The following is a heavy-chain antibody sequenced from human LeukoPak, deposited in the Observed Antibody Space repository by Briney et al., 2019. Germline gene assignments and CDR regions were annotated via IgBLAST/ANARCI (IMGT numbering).Heavy chain of an antibody. CDR3: ARDRWRIAVAADGGDAFDI. Sequence: SETLSLTCTVSGGSISSYYWSWIRQPAGKGLEWIGRIYTSGSTNYNPSLKSRVTISVDKSKNQFSLKLSSVAAADTAVYYCARDRWRIAVAADGGDAFDIWGQGTMVTVSS. J-gene: IGHJ3*02. CDR2: IYTSGST. CDR1: GGSISSYY. D-gene: IGHD6-19*01. V-gene: IGHV4-4*07.